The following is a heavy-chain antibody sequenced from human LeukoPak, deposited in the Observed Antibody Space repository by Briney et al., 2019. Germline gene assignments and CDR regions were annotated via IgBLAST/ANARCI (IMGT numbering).Heavy chain of an antibody. J-gene: IGHJ6*02. CDR1: GGTFSSYA. D-gene: IGHD3-10*01. CDR3: ARLAMVRGVLYYGMDV. V-gene: IGHV1-69*01. Sequence: SMKVSCKASGGTFSSYAISWVRQAPGQGLEWMGGIIPIFGTANYAQKFQGRVTITADESTSTAYMELSSLRSEDTAVYYCARLAMVRGVLYYGMDVWGQGTTVTVSS. CDR2: IIPIFGTA.